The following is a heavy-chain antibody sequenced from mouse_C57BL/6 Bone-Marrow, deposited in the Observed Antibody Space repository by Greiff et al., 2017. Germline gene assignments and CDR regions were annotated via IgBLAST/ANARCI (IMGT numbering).Heavy chain of an antibody. CDR3: AREGGSTMITQAWFAY. V-gene: IGHV5-15*01. CDR2: IRNLAYSI. J-gene: IGHJ3*01. D-gene: IGHD2-4*01. Sequence: EVKLVESGGGLVQPGGSLKLSCAASGFTFSDYGMAWVRQAPRKGPEWVAFIRNLAYSIYYADPVTGRFTISSEHAKNTLYLEMSSLRSSDTAMYYCAREGGSTMITQAWFAYWGQVTLVTVSA. CDR1: GFTFSDYG.